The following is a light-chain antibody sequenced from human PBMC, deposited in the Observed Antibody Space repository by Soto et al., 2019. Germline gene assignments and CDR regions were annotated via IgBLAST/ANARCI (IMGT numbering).Light chain of an antibody. V-gene: IGKV1-5*01. J-gene: IGKJ2*01. CDR3: QQYRDYPHT. CDR1: QSICSS. CDR2: DAS. Sequence: DIQMTQSPSTLSASVGDRVTITCRASQSICSSLAWYQQKPGNAPKLLIYDASSLETGVPSRFSGSGSGTEFTLTISSLQPDDFASYYCQQYRDYPHTFGQGTNLEIK.